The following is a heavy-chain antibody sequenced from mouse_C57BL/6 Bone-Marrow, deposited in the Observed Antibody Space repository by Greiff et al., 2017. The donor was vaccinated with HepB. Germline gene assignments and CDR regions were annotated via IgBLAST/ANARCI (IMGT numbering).Heavy chain of an antibody. V-gene: IGHV5-17*01. D-gene: IGHD2-4*01. CDR1: GFTFSDYG. J-gene: IGHJ3*01. CDR2: ISSGSSTI. Sequence: EVQWVESGGGLVKPGGSLKLSCAASGFTFSDYGMHWVRQAPEKGLEWVAYISSGSSTIYYADTVKGRFTISRDNAKNTLFLQMTSLRSEDTAMYYCARPRDYDGSWFAYWGQGTLVTVSA. CDR3: ARPRDYDGSWFAY.